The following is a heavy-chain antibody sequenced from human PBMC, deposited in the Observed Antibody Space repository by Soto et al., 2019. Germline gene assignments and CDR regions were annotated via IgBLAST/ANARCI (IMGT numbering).Heavy chain of an antibody. CDR3: ARGRGRYSSGWSWFDP. D-gene: IGHD6-19*01. CDR1: GWTIRSPDW. CDR2: IFQSGST. J-gene: IGHJ5*02. Sequence: SETLTLTCSVSGWTIRSPDWWTWVRQPPGKGLEWIGEIFQSGSTNYTPSLESRVTISVDKSKNQFSLTLTSVTAADTAVYFCARGRGRYSSGWSWFDPWGQGILVPVSS. V-gene: IGHV4-4*02.